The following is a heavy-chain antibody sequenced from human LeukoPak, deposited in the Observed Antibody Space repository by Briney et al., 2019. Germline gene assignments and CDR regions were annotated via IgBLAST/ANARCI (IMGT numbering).Heavy chain of an antibody. D-gene: IGHD2-15*01. Sequence: GGSLRLSCAASGFTFSSYGMHWVRQAPGKGLEWVAVIGYDGSNKYYADSVKGRFTISRDNSKNTLYLQMNSLRAEDTAVYYCAKSSGGIAANNWFDPWGQGTLVTVSS. CDR3: AKSSGGIAANNWFDP. J-gene: IGHJ5*02. CDR1: GFTFSSYG. V-gene: IGHV3-33*06. CDR2: IGYDGSNK.